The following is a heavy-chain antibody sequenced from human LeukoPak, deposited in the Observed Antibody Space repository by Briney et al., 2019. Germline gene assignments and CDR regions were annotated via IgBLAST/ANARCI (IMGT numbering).Heavy chain of an antibody. D-gene: IGHD6-6*01. CDR3: ARYSNSVWLDP. V-gene: IGHV5-51*01. Sequence: GESLKISCKASGHTFTSNWIGWVRQMPGKGLEWMGIIYPGDSDIRYSPSFQGQVTISADKSISTAYLRWSSLKASDTAMYYCARYSNSVWLDPWGQGTLVTVSS. CDR1: GHTFTSNW. CDR2: IYPGDSDI. J-gene: IGHJ5*02.